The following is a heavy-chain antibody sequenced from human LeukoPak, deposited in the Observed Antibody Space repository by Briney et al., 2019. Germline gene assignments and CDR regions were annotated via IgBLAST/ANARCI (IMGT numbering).Heavy chain of an antibody. Sequence: GGSLRLSCAASGFTFDDYAMHWVRQPPGKGLEWVSLISWDGGTTYYADSVKGRFTISRDNAKNSLYLQMNSLRAEDTAVYFCARREAGAKAFDYWGQGTLVTVSS. CDR3: ARREAGAKAFDY. J-gene: IGHJ4*02. V-gene: IGHV3-43D*03. CDR2: ISWDGGTT. CDR1: GFTFDDYA. D-gene: IGHD1-26*01.